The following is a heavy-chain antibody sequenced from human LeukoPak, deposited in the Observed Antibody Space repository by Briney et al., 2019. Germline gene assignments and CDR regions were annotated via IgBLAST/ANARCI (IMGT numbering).Heavy chain of an antibody. Sequence: GGSLRLSCAASGFTFSNAWMSWVRQAPGKGLEWVGRTKSKTDGGTTDYAAPVKGRFTISRDDSKNTLYLQTNSLKTEDTAVYYCTRGVMSGYDNYWGQGTLVTVSS. CDR3: TRGVMSGYDNY. J-gene: IGHJ4*02. V-gene: IGHV3-15*01. D-gene: IGHD3-3*01. CDR2: TKSKTDGGTT. CDR1: GFTFSNAW.